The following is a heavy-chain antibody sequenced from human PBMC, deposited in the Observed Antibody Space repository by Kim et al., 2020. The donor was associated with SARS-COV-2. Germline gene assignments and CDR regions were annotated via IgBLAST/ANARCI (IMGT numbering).Heavy chain of an antibody. CDR1: GGSIRSSRYY. J-gene: IGHJ4*02. CDR3: AGHDYDDHMFFFDS. V-gene: IGHV4-39*01. CDR2: VYYSGST. D-gene: IGHD4-17*01. Sequence: SETLSLTCSVSGGSIRSSRYYWGWIRQPPGKGLEWIGTVYYSGSTYDNPSLKSRVTISVDTSKNQFSLKLSSVTAADTAVYYCAGHDYDDHMFFFDSWGQGTLVTVSS.